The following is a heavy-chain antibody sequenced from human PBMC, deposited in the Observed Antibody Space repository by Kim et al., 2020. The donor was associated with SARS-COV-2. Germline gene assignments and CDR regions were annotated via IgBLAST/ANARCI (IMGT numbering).Heavy chain of an antibody. J-gene: IGHJ4*02. CDR3: ARGWFGKNYFDY. D-gene: IGHD3-10*01. CDR2: INADNGHT. V-gene: IGHV1-3*01. CDR1: GYTFTTYD. Sequence: ASVNVSCKASGYTFTTYDMHWVRQAPGQSLEWMGWINADNGHTKYSHKFQGRVTTTRDTSASTAYMELSSLRSEDTAVYYCARGWFGKNYFDYWGQGTLVTVSS.